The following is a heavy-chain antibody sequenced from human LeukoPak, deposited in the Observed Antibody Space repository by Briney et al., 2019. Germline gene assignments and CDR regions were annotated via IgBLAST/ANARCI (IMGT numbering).Heavy chain of an antibody. D-gene: IGHD2-2*01. CDR2: VSYDGSKK. V-gene: IGHV3-30*18. CDR3: AKDGQKYGAFDY. J-gene: IGHJ4*02. Sequence: GGSLRLSCAASGFTFSSYGMHWVRQPPGKGLEWVGFVSYDGSKKFYADFVKGRFSISRDNSKNTLSLQMNSPGAEDTGVYYCAKDGQKYGAFDYWGQGTLVTVSS. CDR1: GFTFSSYG.